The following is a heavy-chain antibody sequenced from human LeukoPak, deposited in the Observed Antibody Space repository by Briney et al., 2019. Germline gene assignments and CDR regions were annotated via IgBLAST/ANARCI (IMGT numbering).Heavy chain of an antibody. CDR2: IYTSGSS. CDR3: AGGYKYAYYYYYYMDV. CDR1: GGSISSGSYD. Sequence: PSETLSLTCTVSGGSISSGSYDWYWIRQPAGKGLEWIGHIYTSGSSNYSPSLKSRVTISVDTSKNRFSLKLSSVTAADTAVYYCAGGYKYAYYYYYYMDVWGKGTTVTVSS. D-gene: IGHD5-24*01. V-gene: IGHV4-61*09. J-gene: IGHJ6*03.